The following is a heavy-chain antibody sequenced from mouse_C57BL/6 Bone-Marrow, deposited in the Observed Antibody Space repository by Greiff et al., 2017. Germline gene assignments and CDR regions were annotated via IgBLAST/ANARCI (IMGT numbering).Heavy chain of an antibody. Sequence: VQLQQSGAELVKPGASVKLSCTASGFNIKDYYMHWVRQRPEQGLEWIGRIDTEDGATKYAARVQGQGTIATDTATNTAFLQLSSLKSEDTAVYYCARAVVYGRSFDDWGKGTTLTVSS. CDR3: ARAVVYGRSFDD. J-gene: IGHJ2*01. V-gene: IGHV14-2*01. CDR2: IDTEDGAT. CDR1: GFNIKDYY. D-gene: IGHD1-1*01.